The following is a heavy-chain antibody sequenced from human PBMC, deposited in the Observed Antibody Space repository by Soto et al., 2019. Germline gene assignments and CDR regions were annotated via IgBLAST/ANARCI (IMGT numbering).Heavy chain of an antibody. CDR1: GFIFTNAW. D-gene: IGHD4-17*01. CDR2: IKSQSDGETT. J-gene: IGHJ4*02. V-gene: IGHV3-15*07. Sequence: EVQLVESGGGLVEPGGSLRLSCAASGFIFTNAWMNWVRQAPGKGLEWVGRIKSQSDGETTDYAAPVKGRFTISRDDSKNTLFLQMNNLKTEDTAVYYCTTGLTAVVKPWGQGTLVTVSS. CDR3: TTGLTAVVKP.